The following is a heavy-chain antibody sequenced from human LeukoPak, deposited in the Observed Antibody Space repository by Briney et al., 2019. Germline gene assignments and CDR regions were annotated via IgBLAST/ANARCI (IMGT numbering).Heavy chain of an antibody. J-gene: IGHJ6*03. V-gene: IGHV3-15*01. D-gene: IGHD6-13*01. Sequence: PGGSLRLSCAASGFTFSNAWMSWVRQAPGKGLEWVGRIKSKTDSGTTDYAAPVKGGFTISRDDSKNTLYLQMNSLKTEDTAVYYCTTGVWATFYYYFYMDVWGKGTTVTVSS. CDR1: GFTFSNAW. CDR3: TTGVWATFYYYFYMDV. CDR2: IKSKTDSGTT.